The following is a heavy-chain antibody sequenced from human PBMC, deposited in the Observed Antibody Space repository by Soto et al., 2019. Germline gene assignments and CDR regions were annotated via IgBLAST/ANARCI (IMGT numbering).Heavy chain of an antibody. J-gene: IGHJ5*02. CDR1: GFSFTGYY. CDR3: AKDLTRQLAYWLDP. D-gene: IGHD6-6*01. V-gene: IGHV1-2*02. CDR2: INAHSGGT. Sequence: ASVKVSCKASGFSFTGYYIHWLRQALGQGLEWMGWINAHSGGTEYAQKFQGRVTLTRDTSIATAYLPLTSLTSDDTAVYYCAKDLTRQLAYWLDPWGQGTQVTVSS.